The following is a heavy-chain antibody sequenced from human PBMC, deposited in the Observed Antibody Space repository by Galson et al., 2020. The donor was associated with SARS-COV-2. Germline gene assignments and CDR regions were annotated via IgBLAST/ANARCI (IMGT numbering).Heavy chain of an antibody. CDR2: IWYDGSNK. Sequence: GGSLRLSCAASGFTFSSYGMHWVRQAPGKGLEWVAVIWYDGSNKYYADSVKGRFTISRDNSKNTLYLQMNSLRAEDTAVYYCVKDLEYKRDYMDVWGKGTTVTVSS. V-gene: IGHV3-33*06. CDR3: VKDLEYKRDYMDV. J-gene: IGHJ6*03. CDR1: GFTFSSYG. D-gene: IGHD1-1*01.